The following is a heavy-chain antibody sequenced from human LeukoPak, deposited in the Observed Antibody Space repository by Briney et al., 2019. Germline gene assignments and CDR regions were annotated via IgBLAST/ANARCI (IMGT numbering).Heavy chain of an antibody. Sequence: GGSLRLSCAASGFTFYRYWMSWVRQAPGKGLEWVSLIYSGGTTYYADSVKGRFTISRDNSKNTLYLQMNSLRAEDTAVYYCARRAGGYSHPYDHWGQGILVTVSS. CDR2: IYSGGTT. V-gene: IGHV3-53*01. CDR3: ARRAGGYSHPYDH. D-gene: IGHD4-23*01. J-gene: IGHJ4*02. CDR1: GFTFYRYW.